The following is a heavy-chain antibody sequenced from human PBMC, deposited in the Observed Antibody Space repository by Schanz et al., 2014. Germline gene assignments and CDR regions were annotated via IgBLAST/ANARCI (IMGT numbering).Heavy chain of an antibody. V-gene: IGHV4-4*02. CDR3: ARAPRYYGSFDY. D-gene: IGHD3-10*01. Sequence: QVQLQESGPGLVKPSGTLSLTCAVSGGSISSSNWWSWVRQPPGKGLEWIGEIYHSGSNNYKPSLKSRVTISADKSKNQISLKLSSVTAADTAVYYCARAPRYYGSFDYWGQGALVTVSS. J-gene: IGHJ4*02. CDR1: GGSISSSNW. CDR2: IYHSGSN.